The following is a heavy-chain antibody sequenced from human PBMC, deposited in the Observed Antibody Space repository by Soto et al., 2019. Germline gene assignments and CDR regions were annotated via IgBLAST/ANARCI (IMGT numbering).Heavy chain of an antibody. V-gene: IGHV3-23*01. CDR2: MSGSGGST. CDR1: GFTFRSYA. CDR3: AKLSYYDILTGSSWTWNYYYMDV. Sequence: GSLRLSCAASGFTFRSYAMSWVRQAPGKGLEWVSAMSGSGGSTYYADSVKGRFTISRDNSKNTLYLQMNSLRAEDTAVYYCAKLSYYDILTGSSWTWNYYYMDVWGKGTTVTVSS. J-gene: IGHJ6*03. D-gene: IGHD3-9*01.